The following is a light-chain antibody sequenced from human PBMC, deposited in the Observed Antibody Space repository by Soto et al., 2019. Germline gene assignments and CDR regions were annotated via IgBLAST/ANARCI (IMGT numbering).Light chain of an antibody. CDR1: SSDVGGYNY. V-gene: IGLV2-14*01. CDR3: SSFTSTSSTLV. J-gene: IGLJ2*01. CDR2: EVS. Sequence: QYALTQPASVSGSPGQSITISCTGTSSDVGGYNYVSWYQQHPGKPPKLMICEVSNRPSGISYRFSGSKSGNTASLTISGLQAEDEADYYCSSFTSTSSTLVFGGGTKLTVL.